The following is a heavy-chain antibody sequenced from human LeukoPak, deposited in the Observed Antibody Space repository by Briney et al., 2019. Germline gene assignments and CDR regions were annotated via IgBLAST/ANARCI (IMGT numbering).Heavy chain of an antibody. J-gene: IGHJ6*02. D-gene: IGHD6-19*01. CDR3: SRFGSGRYRGDYYYFGMGV. CDR1: GYTFTSYG. CDR2: ISAYNGNT. V-gene: IGHV1-18*01. Sequence: GASVKVSCKASGYTFTSYGISWVRQAPGQGLEWMGWISAYNGNTNYAQKLQGRVNITTATSTSTAYMVLRRLKTDDTAVYSFSRFGSGRYRGDYYYFGMGVWGQGTTVTVSS.